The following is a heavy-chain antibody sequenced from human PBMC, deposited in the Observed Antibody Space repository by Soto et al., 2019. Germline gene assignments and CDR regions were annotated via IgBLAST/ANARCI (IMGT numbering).Heavy chain of an antibody. D-gene: IGHD3-16*01. CDR2: QHSDST. CDR1: GGSMRGQH. Sequence: QVQLQESGPGLVKPSETLSLTCTVSGGSMRGQHWSWIRQPPGKGLEWIGQHSDSTNYNPSLKSRITISTATSKNKFSMKLSSVTAADTAGYYCATYTVGEGGRGYWGQGTLVTVSS. J-gene: IGHJ4*02. V-gene: IGHV4-4*09. CDR3: ATYTVGEGGRGY.